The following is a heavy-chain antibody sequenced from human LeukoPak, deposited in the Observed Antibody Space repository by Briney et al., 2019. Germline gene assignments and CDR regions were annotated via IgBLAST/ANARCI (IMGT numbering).Heavy chain of an antibody. Sequence: PGGSLRLSCAASGFTFSSYWMHWVRQAPGKGLVWVSRINADGGITSYADSVKGRFTISRDNAKNTLYLQMNSLRAEDTAVYYCARWGAADAFDIWGQGTMVTVSS. D-gene: IGHD1-26*01. V-gene: IGHV3-74*01. CDR3: ARWGAADAFDI. J-gene: IGHJ3*02. CDR1: GFTFSSYW. CDR2: INADGGIT.